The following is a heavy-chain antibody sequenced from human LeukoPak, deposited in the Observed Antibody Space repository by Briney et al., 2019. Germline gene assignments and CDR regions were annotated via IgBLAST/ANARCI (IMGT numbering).Heavy chain of an antibody. J-gene: IGHJ5*02. V-gene: IGHV4-34*01. CDR3: ARDHPPFKCSSSSMAGGTWFDP. CDR2: INHSGST. CDR1: GGSFSGYY. Sequence: SETLSLTCAVYGGSFSGYYWSWIRQPPGRGLEWIGEINHSGSTNYNPSLKSRVTISVDTSKNQFSLKLSSVTAADTAVYYCARDHPPFKCSSSSMAGGTWFDPWGQGTLVTVSS. D-gene: IGHD6-6*01.